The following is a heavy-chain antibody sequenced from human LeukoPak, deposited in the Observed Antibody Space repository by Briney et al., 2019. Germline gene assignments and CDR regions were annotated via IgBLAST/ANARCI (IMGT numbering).Heavy chain of an antibody. CDR2: MNPNSGNT. J-gene: IGHJ4*02. CDR1: GYTFTSYD. Sequence: ASVKVSCKASGYTFTSYDINWVRQATGQGLEWMGWMNPNSGNTGYAQKFQGRVTITRNTSISTAYMELSSLRSEDTAVYYCARAYYYDSSGYFDYWGQGTLVTVSS. V-gene: IGHV1-8*03. D-gene: IGHD3-22*01. CDR3: ARAYYYDSSGYFDY.